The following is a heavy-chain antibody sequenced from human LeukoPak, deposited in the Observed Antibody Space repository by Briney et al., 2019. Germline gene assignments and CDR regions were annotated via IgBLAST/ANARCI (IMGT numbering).Heavy chain of an antibody. D-gene: IGHD6-13*01. CDR1: GFPFSSYA. J-gene: IGHJ4*02. CDR3: AKPIFRQMAAAGEFDY. CDR2: VSGSGDKI. Sequence: GGSLRLSCAASGFPFSSYAMSWVRQAPGKGLEWASSVSGSGDKIYYADSVKGRFTISRDNSKNTLYLQLNSLRAEDTAVYYCAKPIFRQMAAAGEFDYWGQGTLVTVSS. V-gene: IGHV3-23*01.